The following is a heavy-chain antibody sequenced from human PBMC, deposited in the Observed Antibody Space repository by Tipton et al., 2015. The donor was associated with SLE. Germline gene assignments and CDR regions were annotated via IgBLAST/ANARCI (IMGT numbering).Heavy chain of an antibody. CDR2: FYYTGST. Sequence: TLSLTCTVSGDSITSHSWSWIRQPPGKGLEFIGFFYYTGSTNYNPSLKSRVTISVDTSKNQFSLRLNSVTAADTAVYYCARDRMNSGSSQYFHPWGQGTLVTVSS. D-gene: IGHD1-26*01. CDR1: GDSITSHS. J-gene: IGHJ1*01. CDR3: ARDRMNSGSSQYFHP. V-gene: IGHV4-59*11.